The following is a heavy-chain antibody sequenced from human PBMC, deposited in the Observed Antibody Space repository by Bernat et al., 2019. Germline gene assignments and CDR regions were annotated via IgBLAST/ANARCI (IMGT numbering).Heavy chain of an antibody. Sequence: QVQLVESGGGVVQPGRSLRLSCAASGFTFSSYAMHWVRQAPGKGLEWVAVISYDGSNKYYADSVKGRFTISRDNSKNTLYLQMISLRAEDTAVYYCARDAGYGDYVVGGDYWGQGTLVTVSS. CDR1: GFTFSSYA. D-gene: IGHD4-17*01. J-gene: IGHJ4*02. V-gene: IGHV3-30-3*01. CDR2: ISYDGSNK. CDR3: ARDAGYGDYVVGGDY.